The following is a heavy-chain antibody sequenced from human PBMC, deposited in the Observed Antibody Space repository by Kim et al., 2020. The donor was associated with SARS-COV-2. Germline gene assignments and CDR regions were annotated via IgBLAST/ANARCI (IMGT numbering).Heavy chain of an antibody. D-gene: IGHD3-9*01. V-gene: IGHV4-30-2*04. Sequence: YYNPSLKSRVTMSVDTSNKQSSLYLTSVTAADTAVFYCARFDPYWYFDLWGRGTLVTVSS. J-gene: IGHJ2*01. CDR3: ARFDPYWYFDL.